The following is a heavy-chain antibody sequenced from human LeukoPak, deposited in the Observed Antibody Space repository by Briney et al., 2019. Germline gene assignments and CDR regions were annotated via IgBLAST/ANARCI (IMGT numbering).Heavy chain of an antibody. J-gene: IGHJ4*02. D-gene: IGHD6-13*01. CDR1: GFTFRGYA. CDR2: SSSGGGAT. Sequence: GGTLILCCWTSGFTFRGYAMTWVPQAPGKGLEWDSASSSGGGATYYADSVKGRFTISGDNSKNTLYLQMNSLRAEDTAVYYCAKADPYSSSWYRGIDYWGQGTLVTVSS. CDR3: AKADPYSSSWYRGIDY. V-gene: IGHV3-23*01.